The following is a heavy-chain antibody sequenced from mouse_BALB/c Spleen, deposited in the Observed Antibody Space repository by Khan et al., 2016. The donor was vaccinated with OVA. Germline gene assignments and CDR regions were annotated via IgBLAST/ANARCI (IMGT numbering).Heavy chain of an antibody. J-gene: IGHJ4*01. Sequence: QLEESGPGLVKPSQSLSLTCTVTGYSITSNYAWNWIRQFPGNKLEWMGYISYSGSTNYNPSLKSRISITRDTSKNQFFLQLNSVTTEDTAIYYCARGNYYGYAMDYWGQGTSITVSS. D-gene: IGHD1-1*01. CDR2: ISYSGST. V-gene: IGHV3-2*02. CDR3: ARGNYYGYAMDY. CDR1: GYSITSNYA.